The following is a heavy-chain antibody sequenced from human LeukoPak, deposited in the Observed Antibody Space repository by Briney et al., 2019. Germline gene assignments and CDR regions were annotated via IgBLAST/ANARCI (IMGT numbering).Heavy chain of an antibody. J-gene: IGHJ4*02. CDR1: DGSIRSGSYF. V-gene: IGHV4-61*02. CDR2: IYTSGST. D-gene: IGHD2-21*02. Sequence: PSQTLSLTCTVSDGSIRSGSYFWSWIRQPAGKGLEWIGRIYTSGSTNYNPSLKSRVTISVDTSKNQFSLKLSSVTAADTAVYYCAREGVVVTAIDYWGQGTLVTVSS. CDR3: AREGVVVTAIDY.